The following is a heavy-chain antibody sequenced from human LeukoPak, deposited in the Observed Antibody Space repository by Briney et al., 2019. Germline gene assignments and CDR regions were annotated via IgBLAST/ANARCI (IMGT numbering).Heavy chain of an antibody. CDR2: IRYDGSIK. Sequence: GGSLRLSCVASGFTFSSYAMHWVRQAPGKGLEWVSFIRYDGSIKYYADSVEGRFTISRDNSKNTLYLQMNSLRVDDTAVYYCAKGIAVAGTELADWGQGTLVTVSA. CDR1: GFTFSSYA. J-gene: IGHJ4*02. CDR3: AKGIAVAGTELAD. D-gene: IGHD6-19*01. V-gene: IGHV3-30*02.